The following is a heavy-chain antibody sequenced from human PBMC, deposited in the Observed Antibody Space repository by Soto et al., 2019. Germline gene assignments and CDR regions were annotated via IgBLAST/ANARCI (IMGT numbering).Heavy chain of an antibody. D-gene: IGHD2-8*01. CDR2: MYYNGNT. CDR3: SRLQIYASRAAPTPIFHP. Sequence: QLQESGPGLVKPSETLSLTCTVSGGSFTSTNYFWGWIRQPPGKGLEWIGYMYYNGNTFSNPSLKSHCTVSVAASKTQFSLDLSSVSAADTATYFCSRLQIYASRAAPTPIFHPWGLGAMVTVSS. J-gene: IGHJ1*01. CDR1: GGSFTSTNYF. V-gene: IGHV4-39*01.